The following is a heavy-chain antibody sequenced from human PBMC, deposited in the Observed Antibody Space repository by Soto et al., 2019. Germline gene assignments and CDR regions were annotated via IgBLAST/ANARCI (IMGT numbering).Heavy chain of an antibody. CDR1: GYTFTSYD. D-gene: IGHD3-22*01. J-gene: IGHJ4*02. Sequence: ASVKVSCKASGYTFTSYDINWVRQATGQGLEWMGWMNPNSGNTGYAQKFQGRVTMTRDTSISTAYMELRSLRSDDTAVYYCARELYDSSGEFDYWGQGTLVTVSS. V-gene: IGHV1-8*01. CDR3: ARELYDSSGEFDY. CDR2: MNPNSGNT.